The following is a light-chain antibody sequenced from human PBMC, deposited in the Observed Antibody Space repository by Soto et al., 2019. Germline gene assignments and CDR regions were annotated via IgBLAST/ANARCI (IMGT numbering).Light chain of an antibody. V-gene: IGLV2-14*01. CDR2: DVS. J-gene: IGLJ1*01. Sequence: QSVLTQPASVSGSPGQSITISCTGTTSDVGRYNYVSWYQQHPGKAPKLIIYDVSNRPSGVSNRFSGSKSGNTASLTISGLHAEDEADYYCNSYTSSSTYVSGTGTKVTVL. CDR1: TSDVGRYNY. CDR3: NSYTSSSTYV.